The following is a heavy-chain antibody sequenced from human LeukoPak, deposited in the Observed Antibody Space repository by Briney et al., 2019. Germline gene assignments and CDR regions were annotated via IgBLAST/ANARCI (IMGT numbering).Heavy chain of an antibody. J-gene: IGHJ5*02. CDR3: ARGPSRGWFDP. CDR2: INAGNGNT. D-gene: IGHD3-10*01. CDR1: GYTFTNYA. V-gene: IGHV1-3*01. Sequence: ASVKVSCKASGYTFTNYAMHWVRQAPGQRLEWMGWINAGNGNTKYSQKFQGRVTITRDTSASIAYMELSSLRSEDTAVYYCARGPSRGWFDPWGQGTLVTVSS.